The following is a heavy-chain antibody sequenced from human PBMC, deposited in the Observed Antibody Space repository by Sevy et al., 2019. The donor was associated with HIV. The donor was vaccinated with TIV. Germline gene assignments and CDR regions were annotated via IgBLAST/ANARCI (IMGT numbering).Heavy chain of an antibody. D-gene: IGHD2-15*01. CDR2: IIPIFGTA. CDR1: GGTFSSYA. CDR3: ARDRTSALVVVVAGSFDI. J-gene: IGHJ3*02. V-gene: IGHV1-69*13. Sequence: ASVKVSCKASGGTFSSYAISWVRQAPGQGLEWMGGIIPIFGTANYPQKFQGRVTITADESTSTAYMELSSLRSEDTAVYYCARDRTSALVVVVAGSFDIWGQGTMVIVSS.